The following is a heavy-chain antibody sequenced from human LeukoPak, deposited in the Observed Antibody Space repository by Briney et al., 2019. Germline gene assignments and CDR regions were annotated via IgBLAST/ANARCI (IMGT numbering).Heavy chain of an antibody. CDR3: AKDFHSSSWYVYYYYGMDV. Sequence: GGSLRLSCAASGFTFCSYGMHWVRQAPGKGLEWVAFIRYDGSNKYYADSVKGRFTISRDNSKNTLYLQMNSLRAEDTAVYYCAKDFHSSSWYVYYYYGMDVWGQGTTVTVSS. J-gene: IGHJ6*02. V-gene: IGHV3-30*02. CDR1: GFTFCSYG. CDR2: IRYDGSNK. D-gene: IGHD6-13*01.